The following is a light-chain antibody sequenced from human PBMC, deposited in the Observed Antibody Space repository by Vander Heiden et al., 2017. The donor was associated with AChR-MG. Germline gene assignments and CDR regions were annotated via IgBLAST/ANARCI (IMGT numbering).Light chain of an antibody. V-gene: IGLV1-47*01. J-gene: IGLJ1*01. CDR2: RNN. Sequence: QSVLTQPPSASGTPGQRVTISCSGSSSNIGSNYVYWYPQLPGTAPKLLIYRNNQRPSGVPDRFSVSKSGTSASLAISGLRSEDEADYYCAAWDDSLSGSYVFGTGTKVTVL. CDR1: SSNIGSNY. CDR3: AAWDDSLSGSYV.